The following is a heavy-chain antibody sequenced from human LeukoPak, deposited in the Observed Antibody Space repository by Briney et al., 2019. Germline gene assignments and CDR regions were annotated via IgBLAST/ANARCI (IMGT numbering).Heavy chain of an antibody. CDR3: ARSSLGTITAGPFDY. CDR2: ISGYNGNT. CDR1: GYTFTGYF. D-gene: IGHD5-12*01. Sequence: ASVKVSCKASGYTFTGYFIHWVRQAPGQGLEWMGWISGYNGNTNYAQKLQGRVSMTTDTSTTTAYMELRSLTSDDTALYYCARSSLGTITAGPFDYWGQGTLVTVSS. V-gene: IGHV1-18*04. J-gene: IGHJ4*02.